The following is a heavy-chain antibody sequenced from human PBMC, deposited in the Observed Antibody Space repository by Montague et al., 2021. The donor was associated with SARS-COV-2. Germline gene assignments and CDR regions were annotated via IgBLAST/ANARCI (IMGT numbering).Heavy chain of an antibody. V-gene: IGHV4-39*01. J-gene: IGHJ4*02. CDR2: IYYSGST. Sequence: ETLSLTCTVSGGSISSSSYYWGWIRQPPGKGLEWIGSIYYSGSTYYNPSLKSRVTISVDTSKNQFSLKLSSVTAADTAVYYCARHGKTRIAMIVVVIGYCDYGGQGTLVTVSS. CDR3: ARHGKTRIAMIVVVIGYCDY. CDR1: GGSISSSSYY. D-gene: IGHD3-22*01.